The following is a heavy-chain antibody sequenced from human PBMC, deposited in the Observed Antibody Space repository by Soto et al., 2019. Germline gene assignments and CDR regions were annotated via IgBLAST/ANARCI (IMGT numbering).Heavy chain of an antibody. Sequence: QVKLQQWGAALLKHSETLSLTCAVYGGFVSSGNYYWSWIRQPPGKGLEWIGEMSHSGGTHFNPSLKSRVTISVDTSKNQFSLKMTSVTAADTALYYCARVERGTTTTVVDAFDIWGPGTMVTVSS. J-gene: IGHJ3*02. CDR1: GGFVSSGNYY. V-gene: IGHV4-34*01. CDR3: ARVERGTTTTVVDAFDI. D-gene: IGHD4-4*01. CDR2: MSHSGGT.